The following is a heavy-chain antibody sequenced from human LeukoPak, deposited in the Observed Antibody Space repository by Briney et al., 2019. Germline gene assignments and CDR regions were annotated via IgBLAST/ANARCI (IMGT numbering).Heavy chain of an antibody. CDR3: ARVGYSSGWYSGKDY. CDR2: ISAYNGNT. J-gene: IGHJ4*02. V-gene: IGHV1-18*01. D-gene: IGHD6-19*01. CDR1: GYTFTSYG. Sequence: GASVKVSCKASGYTFTSYGISWVRQALGQGLRWMGWISAYNGNTNYAQKLQGRVTMTTDTSTSTAYMELRSLRSDDTAVYYCARVGYSSGWYSGKDYWGQGTLVTVSS.